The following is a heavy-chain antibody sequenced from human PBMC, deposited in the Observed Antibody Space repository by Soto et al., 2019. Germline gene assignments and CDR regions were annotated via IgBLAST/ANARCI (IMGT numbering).Heavy chain of an antibody. CDR3: ARGDQPYDSSGYYAGYYFDY. Sequence: GASVKVSCKASGYTFTSYGISWVRQAPGQGLEWMGWISAYNGNTNYAQKLQGRVTMTTDTSTSTVYMELRSLRSDDTAVYYCARGDQPYDSSGYYAGYYFDYWGQGTLVTGSS. V-gene: IGHV1-18*01. D-gene: IGHD3-22*01. CDR2: ISAYNGNT. CDR1: GYTFTSYG. J-gene: IGHJ4*02.